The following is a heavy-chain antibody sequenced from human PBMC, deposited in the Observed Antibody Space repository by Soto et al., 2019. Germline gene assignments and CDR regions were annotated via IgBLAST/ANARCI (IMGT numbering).Heavy chain of an antibody. CDR1: GLPFSSYA. V-gene: IGHV3-23*01. Sequence: GGSLGLSCAASGLPFSSYAMSWVRQAPGKGLEWVSAISGSGGSTYYADSVKGRFTISRDNSKNTLYLQMNSLRAEDTAVYYCAKSNDILTGPPPHYYYYYMDVWGKGTTVTVSS. CDR2: ISGSGGST. J-gene: IGHJ6*03. D-gene: IGHD3-9*01. CDR3: AKSNDILTGPPPHYYYYYMDV.